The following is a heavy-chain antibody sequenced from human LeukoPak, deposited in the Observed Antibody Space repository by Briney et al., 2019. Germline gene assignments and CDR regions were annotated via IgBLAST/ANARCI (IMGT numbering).Heavy chain of an antibody. CDR2: IRNDGSNK. J-gene: IGHJ1*01. V-gene: IGHV3-30*02. D-gene: IGHD3-22*01. CDR1: GFTFSSYG. Sequence: GGSLRVSCAASGFTFSSYGMHWARQAPGKGLEWVAFIRNDGSNKHYADSVKGRFTISRDNSKNTLYLQMNSLRAEDTAVYYCAKEADSSGYHEYFHHWGQGTLVTVSS. CDR3: AKEADSSGYHEYFHH.